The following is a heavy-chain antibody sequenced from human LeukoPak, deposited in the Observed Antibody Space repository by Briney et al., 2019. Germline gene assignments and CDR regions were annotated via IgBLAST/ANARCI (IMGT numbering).Heavy chain of an antibody. CDR2: LKSRGGGETA. V-gene: IGHV3-15*01. D-gene: IGHD1-1*01. CDR1: GFNFNAAW. CDR3: SWELDVSFGRRLEH. Sequence: GGSLRLSCAVSGFNFNAAWMSWVRQAPGKGLEWVGRLKSRGGGETADYSAPVKGRFTVSRDDSQNTLYLQMNSLKIGDTAVYFCSWELDVSFGRRLEHWGQGTLVTVAS. J-gene: IGHJ5*02.